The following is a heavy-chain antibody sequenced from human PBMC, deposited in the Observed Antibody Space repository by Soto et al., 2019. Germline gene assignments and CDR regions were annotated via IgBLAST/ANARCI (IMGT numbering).Heavy chain of an antibody. CDR1: GYTFTTYY. D-gene: IGHD3-10*01. CDR2: INPGGGNT. V-gene: IGHV1-46*01. CDR3: ARAQRGFDFDY. Sequence: QVQLVQSGAEVKKPGASVKVSCRASGYTFTTYYIHWRRQAPAQGPEWLGVINPGGGNTRYAQKFQGRVTMTRDTSTSTVYMELSSLGSDDTAVYFCARAQRGFDFDYWGHGTLVTVSS. J-gene: IGHJ4*01.